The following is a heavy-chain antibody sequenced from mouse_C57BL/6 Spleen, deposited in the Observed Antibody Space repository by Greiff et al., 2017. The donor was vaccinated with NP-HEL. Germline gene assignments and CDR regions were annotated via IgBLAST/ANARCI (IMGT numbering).Heavy chain of an antibody. CDR3: ARYLIYYGNYGYFDV. CDR1: GYAFSSSW. CDR2: IYPGDGDT. Sequence: VKVVESGPELVKPGASVKISCKASGYAFSSSWMNWVKQRPGKGLEWIGRIYPGDGDTNYNGKFKGKATLTADKSSSTAYMQLCRLTSEDSAVYVCARYLIYYGNYGYFDVWGTGTTVTVSS. V-gene: IGHV1-82*01. D-gene: IGHD2-1*01. J-gene: IGHJ1*03.